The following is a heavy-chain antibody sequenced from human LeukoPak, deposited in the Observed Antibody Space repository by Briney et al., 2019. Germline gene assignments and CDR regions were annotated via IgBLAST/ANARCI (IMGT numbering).Heavy chain of an antibody. V-gene: IGHV4-34*01. CDR1: GGSFSGYY. CDR3: ARNGAIAARNYFDY. Sequence: SETLSLTCAVYGGSFSGYYWSWIRQPPGKGLEWIGEINHSGSTNYNPSLKSRVTISVDTSKNQFSLKLSSVTAADTAVYYCARNGAIAARNYFDYWGQGTLVTVSS. J-gene: IGHJ4*02. CDR2: INHSGST. D-gene: IGHD6-6*01.